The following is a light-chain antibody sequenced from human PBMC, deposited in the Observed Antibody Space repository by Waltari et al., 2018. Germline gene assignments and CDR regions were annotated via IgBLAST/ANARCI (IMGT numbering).Light chain of an antibody. J-gene: IGLJ2*01. CDR3: QVSDSTADLVV. V-gene: IGLV3-21*04. Sequence: SYVLTQPHSVSVAPGETSRITCGGDHIGGYSVHWYQQKPGQAPVLVVYYDNNRPSGIPERFAVSNFGITATRPISRVEAGDEADYYCQVSDSTADLVVFGGGTKLTVL. CDR1: HIGGYS. CDR2: YDN.